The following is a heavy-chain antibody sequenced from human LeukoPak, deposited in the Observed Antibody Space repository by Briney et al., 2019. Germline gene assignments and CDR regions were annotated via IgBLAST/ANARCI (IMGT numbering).Heavy chain of an antibody. D-gene: IGHD6-19*01. CDR3: ARDGRYSSGRFDY. J-gene: IGHJ4*02. Sequence: PSETLSLTCTVSGGSISSYYWSWIRQPAGKVLEGIGRIYTSGSTNYNPSLKSRVTISVDKSKNQFSLKLSSVTAADTAVYYCARDGRYSSGRFDYWGQGTLVTVSS. CDR2: IYTSGST. CDR1: GGSISSYY. V-gene: IGHV4-4*07.